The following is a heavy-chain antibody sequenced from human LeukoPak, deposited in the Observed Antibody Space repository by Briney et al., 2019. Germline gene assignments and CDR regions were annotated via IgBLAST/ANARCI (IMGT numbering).Heavy chain of an antibody. CDR3: ARAVSGTLGGAFDI. CDR2: INPNSGVT. CDR1: GYTFIDYF. D-gene: IGHD1-14*01. V-gene: IGHV1-2*02. Sequence: ASVKVSCKASGYTFIDYFIHWMRQTPGQGLEWLGWINPNSGVTRYAQKFQGRVTLTRDTAAYMELSSLKYGDTAVYYCARAVSGTLGGAFDIWGQGTAVTISS. J-gene: IGHJ3*02.